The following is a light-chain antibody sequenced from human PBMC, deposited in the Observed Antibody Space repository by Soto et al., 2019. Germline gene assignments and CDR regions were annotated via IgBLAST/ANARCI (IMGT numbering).Light chain of an antibody. CDR1: SSNVGNNY. CDR2: DKN. J-gene: IGLJ2*01. CDR3: GTWDSSLSTGV. Sequence: QSVLTQPPSVSAAPGQTVSISCSGSSSNVGNNYVSWYRLLPGTAPKLLIYDKNERPSGIPDRFSGSRSGSSATLVITGLQTGDEADYYCGTWDSSLSTGVFGGRTKLTVL. V-gene: IGLV1-51*01.